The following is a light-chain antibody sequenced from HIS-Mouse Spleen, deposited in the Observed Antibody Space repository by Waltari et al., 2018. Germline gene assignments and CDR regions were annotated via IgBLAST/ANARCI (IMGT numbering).Light chain of an antibody. CDR1: AFAKQY. CDR2: TDR. CDR3: QSADSSGTGWV. V-gene: IGLV3-25*03. Sequence: SYELPQPPAVSVSPGQTARITRTGAAFAKQYAYWYQQTPGQAPVLVLYTDRERPSGIPERFSGSSSGTTVTLTIRGVQAEDEADYYRQSADSSGTGWVFGGGTKPTVL. J-gene: IGLJ3*02.